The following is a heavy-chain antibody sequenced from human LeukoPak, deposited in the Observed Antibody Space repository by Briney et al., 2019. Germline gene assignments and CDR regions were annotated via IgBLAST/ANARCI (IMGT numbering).Heavy chain of an antibody. J-gene: IGHJ4*02. Sequence: ASVKVSCKASGYTFTSYAMNWVRQAPGQGLEWMGWIIPIFGTANYAQKFQGRVTITADKSTSTAYMELSRLRSEDTAVYYCARDGDYYDSSGYYYFDYWGQGTLVTVSS. CDR3: ARDGDYYDSSGYYYFDY. D-gene: IGHD3-22*01. CDR2: IIPIFGTA. CDR1: GYTFTSYA. V-gene: IGHV1-69*06.